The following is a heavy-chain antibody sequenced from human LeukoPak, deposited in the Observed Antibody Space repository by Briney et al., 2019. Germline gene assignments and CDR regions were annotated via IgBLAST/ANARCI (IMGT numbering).Heavy chain of an antibody. D-gene: IGHD2-2*01. CDR2: INHSGST. V-gene: IGHV4-34*01. CDR1: GFTFSSYA. Sequence: GSLRLSCAASGFTFSSYAMSWVRQPPGKGLEWIGEINHSGSTNYNPSLKSRVTISVDTSKNQFSLKLSSVTAADTAVYYCARGYRNLWDPVVQAAIEGGDWFDPWAREPWSPSPQ. CDR3: ARGYRNLWDPVVQAAIEGGDWFDP. J-gene: IGHJ5*02.